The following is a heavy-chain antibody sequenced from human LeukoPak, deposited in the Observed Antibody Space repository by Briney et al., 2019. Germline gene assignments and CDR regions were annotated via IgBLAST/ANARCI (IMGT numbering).Heavy chain of an antibody. J-gene: IGHJ4*02. CDR2: MYPKNGGT. CDR3: VRENWYYDY. D-gene: IGHD1-1*01. Sequence: ASVKVSCKASGYSFNNYYIHWVRQAPGQGLEWVGWMYPKNGGTNYAQNFQGRVTLTRDTSITTVYMELSSLNSDDTALYYCVRENWYYDYWGQGTLVTVSS. CDR1: GYSFNNYY. V-gene: IGHV1-2*02.